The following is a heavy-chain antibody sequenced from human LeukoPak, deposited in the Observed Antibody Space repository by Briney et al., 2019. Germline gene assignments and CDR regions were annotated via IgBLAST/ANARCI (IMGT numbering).Heavy chain of an antibody. CDR2: IYYSGST. CDR3: AREVVASQGHIDY. V-gene: IGHV4-59*01. D-gene: IGHD2-15*01. Sequence: SETLSLTCTVSGGSISNYYWSWIRQPPGKGLEWIGYIYYSGSTNYNPSLRSRVTISVDTSKNQFSLKLTSVTAADTAVYYCAREVVASQGHIDYWGQGTLVTVSS. CDR1: GGSISNYY. J-gene: IGHJ4*02.